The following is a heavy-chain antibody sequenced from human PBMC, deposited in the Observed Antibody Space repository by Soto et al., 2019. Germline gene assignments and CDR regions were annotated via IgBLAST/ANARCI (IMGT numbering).Heavy chain of an antibody. V-gene: IGHV3-53*02. CDR1: GFTVSNTY. Sequence: EVQLAETGGGLIQPGGSLRLSCAASGFTVSNTYMTWVRQPPGKGLECVSVIYTAGGTNYADSVKGRLIISRDNSTNTLYLQMNSLRAEDTAVYYCARALPVAKGGFDPWGQGTLVTVSS. CDR3: ARALPVAKGGFDP. CDR2: IYTAGGT. D-gene: IGHD2-2*01. J-gene: IGHJ5*02.